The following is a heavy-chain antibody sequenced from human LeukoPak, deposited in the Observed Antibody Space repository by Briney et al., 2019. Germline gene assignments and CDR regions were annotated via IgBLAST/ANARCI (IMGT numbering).Heavy chain of an antibody. CDR2: IKQDGSEK. D-gene: IGHD3-22*01. CDR3: ARDYDSSGYYYNLLYYYYGMDV. V-gene: IGHV3-7*01. CDR1: GFTFSSYW. J-gene: IGHJ6*02. Sequence: PGGSLRLSCAASGFTFSSYWMSWVRQAPGKGLEWVANIKQDGSEKYYVDSVKGRFTISGDNAKNSLYLQMNSLRAEDTAVYYCARDYDSSGYYYNLLYYYYGMDVWGQGTTVTVSS.